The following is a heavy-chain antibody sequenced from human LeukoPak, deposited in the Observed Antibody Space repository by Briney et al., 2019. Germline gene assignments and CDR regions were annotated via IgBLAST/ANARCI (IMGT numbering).Heavy chain of an antibody. D-gene: IGHD3-10*01. Sequence: LETLSLTCAVYGGSFSGYYWSWIRQPPGKGLEWIGEINHSGSTNYNPSLKSRVTISVDTSKNQFSLKLSSVTAADTAVYYCARQRVAVRGVMSRVLDYWGQGTLVTVSS. CDR2: INHSGST. CDR3: ARQRVAVRGVMSRVLDY. CDR1: GGSFSGYY. V-gene: IGHV4-34*01. J-gene: IGHJ4*02.